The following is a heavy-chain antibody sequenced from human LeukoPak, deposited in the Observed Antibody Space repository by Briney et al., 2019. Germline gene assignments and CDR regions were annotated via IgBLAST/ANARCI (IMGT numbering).Heavy chain of an antibody. CDR1: GGTFSSYA. J-gene: IGHJ6*04. Sequence: SVKVSCKASGGTFSSYAISWVRQAPGQGLEWMGGTIPIFGTANYAQKFQGRVTITADESTSTAYMELSSLRSEDTAVYYCARDGTAAAGPNGGMDVWGKGTTVTVSS. CDR2: TIPIFGTA. D-gene: IGHD6-13*01. V-gene: IGHV1-69*01. CDR3: ARDGTAAAGPNGGMDV.